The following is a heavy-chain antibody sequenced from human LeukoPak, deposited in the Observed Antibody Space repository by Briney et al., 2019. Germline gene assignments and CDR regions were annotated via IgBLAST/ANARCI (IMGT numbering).Heavy chain of an antibody. D-gene: IGHD3-10*01. CDR2: ISSSSSYV. Sequence: GGSLRLSCAASGFTFSSYTMNWVRQAPGKGLEWVSSISSSSSYVYYADSLKGRFTISRDNAKNSLYLQMNSLRAEDTAVYYCARDPRGSYYFDYWGQGTLVTVSS. J-gene: IGHJ4*02. CDR3: ARDPRGSYYFDY. CDR1: GFTFSSYT. V-gene: IGHV3-21*04.